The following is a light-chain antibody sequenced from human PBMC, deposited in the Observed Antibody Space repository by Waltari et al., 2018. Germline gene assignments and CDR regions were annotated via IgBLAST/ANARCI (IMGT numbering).Light chain of an antibody. CDR3: QQYYSTPLT. J-gene: IGKJ4*01. V-gene: IGKV4-1*01. Sequence: DIVMTQSPDSLAVSLGERATINSKSRQSVLYSSNTKNYLAWYQQKPGQPPKLLIYWASTRESGVPDRFSGSGSGTDFTLTISSLQAEDVAVYYCQQYYSTPLTFGGGTKVEIK. CDR1: QSVLYSSNTKNY. CDR2: WAS.